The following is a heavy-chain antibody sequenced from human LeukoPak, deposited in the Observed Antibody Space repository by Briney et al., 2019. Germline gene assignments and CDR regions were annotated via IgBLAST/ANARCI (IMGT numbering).Heavy chain of an antibody. D-gene: IGHD3-3*01. J-gene: IGHJ6*03. Sequence: SETLSLTCTVSGGSISSYCWSWIRQPAGKGLEWIGRIYSSGSTNYNPSLKSRATMSVDTSKNQFSLKLSSVTAADTAVYYCARVVVFGVVSSDYYYYYMDVWGKGTTVTVS. CDR3: ARVVVFGVVSSDYYYYYMDV. V-gene: IGHV4-4*07. CDR1: GGSISSYC. CDR2: IYSSGST.